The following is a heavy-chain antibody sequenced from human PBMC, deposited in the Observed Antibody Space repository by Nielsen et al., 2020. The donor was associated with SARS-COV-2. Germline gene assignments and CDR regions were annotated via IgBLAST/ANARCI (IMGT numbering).Heavy chain of an antibody. D-gene: IGHD1-26*01. J-gene: IGHJ4*02. CDR1: GFTFSSYA. CDR3: ARLYSDDLPLDY. V-gene: IGHV3-23*01. CDR2: ISGSGGST. Sequence: LKISCAASGFTFSSYAMSWVRQAPGKGLEWVSAISGSGGSTYYADSVKGRFTISRDNAKNSLYLQMNSLRAEDTAVYYCARLYSDDLPLDYWGQGTLVTVSS.